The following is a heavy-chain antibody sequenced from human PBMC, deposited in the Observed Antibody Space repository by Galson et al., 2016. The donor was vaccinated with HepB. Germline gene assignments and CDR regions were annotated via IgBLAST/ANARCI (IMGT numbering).Heavy chain of an antibody. CDR2: IYYSGNT. CDR1: AATISNGGYY. CDR3: ARTDDLFYGMDV. V-gene: IGHV4-31*03. Sequence: TLSPTCSVSAATISNGGYYWSWIRQHPGKGLEWIGYIYYSGNTYYNPSLKSRVLISVDTSKNHVSLKLSSVTAADTAVYYCARTDDLFYGMDVWGQGTTVTVSS. J-gene: IGHJ6*02. D-gene: IGHD2-21*01.